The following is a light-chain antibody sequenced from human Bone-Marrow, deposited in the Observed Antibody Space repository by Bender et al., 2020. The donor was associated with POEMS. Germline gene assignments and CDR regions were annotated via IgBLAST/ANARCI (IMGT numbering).Light chain of an antibody. J-gene: IGLJ3*02. CDR1: ALPRQF. Sequence: SLELTQPPSLSVSPGQTARITCSGDALPRQFTYWFQQKPGQAPVLVIYKDVERPSGTTVTLTISGVQAEDEADYYCQSAASSSSPWVFGGGTKLTVL. CDR2: KDV. CDR3: QSAASSSSPWV. V-gene: IGLV3-25*03.